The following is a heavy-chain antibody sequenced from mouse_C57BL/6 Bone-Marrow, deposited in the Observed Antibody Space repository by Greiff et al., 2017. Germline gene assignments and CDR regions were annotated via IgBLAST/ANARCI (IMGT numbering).Heavy chain of an antibody. CDR3: ASGDWVAWFAY. Sequence: EVNVVESVAELVRPGASVKLSCTASGFNIKNTYMHWVKQRPEPGLEWIGRIDPANGNTKYAPKFQGKATITADTSSNTAYLQLSSLTSEDTAIYYCASGDWVAWFAYWGQGTLVTVSA. J-gene: IGHJ3*01. CDR1: GFNIKNTY. CDR2: IDPANGNT. D-gene: IGHD4-1*01. V-gene: IGHV14-3*01.